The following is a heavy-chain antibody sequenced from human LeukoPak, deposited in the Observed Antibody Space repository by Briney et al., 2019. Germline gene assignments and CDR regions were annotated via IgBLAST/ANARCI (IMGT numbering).Heavy chain of an antibody. CDR1: GGSVSSYY. CDR2: IYYSGST. D-gene: IGHD4-11*01. CDR3: ARVIPTVTTWEPSRIDY. J-gene: IGHJ4*02. Sequence: SETLSLTCTVSGGSVSSYYWSWIRQPPGKGLEWIGYIYYSGSTNCNPSLKSRVTISVDTSKNQFSLKLSSVTAADTAVYYCARVIPTVTTWEPSRIDYWGQGTLVTVSS. V-gene: IGHV4-59*02.